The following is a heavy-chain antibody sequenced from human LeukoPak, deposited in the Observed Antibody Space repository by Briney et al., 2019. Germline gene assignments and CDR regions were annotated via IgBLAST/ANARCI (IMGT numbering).Heavy chain of an antibody. D-gene: IGHD3-22*01. CDR3: ARARRVGYYYDSSGYYNTLDY. V-gene: IGHV1-69*04. J-gene: IGHJ4*02. CDR1: GGTFSSYA. Sequence: SVKVSCKASGGTFSSYAISWVRQAPGQGLEWMGRIIPILGIANYAQKFQGRVTITADKSTSTAYMELSSLRSEDTAVYYCARARRVGYYYDSSGYYNTLDYWGQGTLVTVSS. CDR2: IIPILGIA.